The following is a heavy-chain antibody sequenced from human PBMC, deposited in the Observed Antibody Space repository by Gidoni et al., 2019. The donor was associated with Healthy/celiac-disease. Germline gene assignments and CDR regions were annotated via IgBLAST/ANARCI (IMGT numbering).Heavy chain of an antibody. J-gene: IGHJ6*03. CDR1: GGTFSSYA. V-gene: IGHV1-69*01. D-gene: IGHD6-6*01. CDR3: ARVEGLVGAGAYSYYMDV. CDR2: IIPSFGTA. Sequence: QVQLVQSGAEVKKPGSSVKVSCKASGGTFSSYAISWVRQAPGQGLGWMGGIIPSFGTANYAQKFPGRVTITADESTSTAYMELRSLRSEDTSVYYCARVEGLVGAGAYSYYMDVWGKGTTVTVSS.